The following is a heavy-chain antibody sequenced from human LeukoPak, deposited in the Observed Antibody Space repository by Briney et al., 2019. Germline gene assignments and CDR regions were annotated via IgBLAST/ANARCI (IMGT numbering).Heavy chain of an antibody. CDR1: GYSFTSYW. CDR2: IYPGDSDT. D-gene: IGHD1-26*01. Sequence: GESLKISCKGSGYSFTSYWIGWVRQMPGKGLEWMGIIYPGDSDTRYSPSFQGQVTISADKSISTAYLQWSSLKASDTAMYYCARLNTVRWGLRPIGYFDYWGQGTLVTVSS. CDR3: ARLNTVRWGLRPIGYFDY. V-gene: IGHV5-51*01. J-gene: IGHJ4*02.